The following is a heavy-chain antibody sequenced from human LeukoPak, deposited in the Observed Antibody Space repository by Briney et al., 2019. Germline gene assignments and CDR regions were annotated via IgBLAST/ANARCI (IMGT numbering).Heavy chain of an antibody. CDR2: ISSSSSYI. J-gene: IGHJ4*02. CDR1: GFTFSSYS. V-gene: IGHV3-21*01. CDR3: ARAYDFWSGPSPFDY. Sequence: GGSLRLSCAASGFTFSSYSMNWVRQAPGKGLEWVSSISSSSSYIYYADSMKGRFTISRDNAKNSLYLQMNSLRAEDTAVYYCARAYDFWSGPSPFDYWGQGTLVTVSS. D-gene: IGHD3-3*01.